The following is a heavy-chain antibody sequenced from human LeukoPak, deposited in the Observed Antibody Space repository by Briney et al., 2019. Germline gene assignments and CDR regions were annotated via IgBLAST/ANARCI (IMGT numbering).Heavy chain of an antibody. Sequence: GSLRLSCAASGFTFSSYEMNWVRQAPGKGLEWIGYIYYTGSTNYNPSLKSRVTMFVDMSKNQFSLRLSSVTAADTAVYYCARFVRGLYYYYGTDVWGQGTTVTVSS. J-gene: IGHJ6*02. CDR2: IYYTGST. CDR3: ARFVRGLYYYYGTDV. D-gene: IGHD3-10*02. CDR1: GFTFSSYE. V-gene: IGHV4-59*08.